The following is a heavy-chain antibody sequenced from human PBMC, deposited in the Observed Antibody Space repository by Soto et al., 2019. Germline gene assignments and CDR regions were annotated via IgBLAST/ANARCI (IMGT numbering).Heavy chain of an antibody. Sequence: GGSLRLSCEASGFTLTSYEMNWVRQAPGKGLEWVSYISSGGQTIYYADSVKGRFTISRDNAKNSLYLQMNSLRGEDAAVYYCARERPSSDFWSGYSFGMDVWGQGTMVTVSS. CDR2: ISSGGQTI. D-gene: IGHD3-3*01. V-gene: IGHV3-48*03. J-gene: IGHJ6*02. CDR3: ARERPSSDFWSGYSFGMDV. CDR1: GFTLTSYE.